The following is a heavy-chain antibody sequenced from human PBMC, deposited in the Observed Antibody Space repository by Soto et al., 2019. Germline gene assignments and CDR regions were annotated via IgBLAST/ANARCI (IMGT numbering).Heavy chain of an antibody. CDR3: ARDGGDGYNSGDY. J-gene: IGHJ4*02. V-gene: IGHV3-48*02. D-gene: IGHD2-21*01. CDR1: GFTFRSYH. Sequence: EVQLVESGGGLVQPGGSLRLSCEASGFTFRSYHMNWVRQAPGKGLEWVSYISPSSDTIYYADSVKGRFTISRDNAKNALFLQMNSLRDEDTAVYYCARDGGDGYNSGDYWGQGTLVTVSS. CDR2: ISPSSDTI.